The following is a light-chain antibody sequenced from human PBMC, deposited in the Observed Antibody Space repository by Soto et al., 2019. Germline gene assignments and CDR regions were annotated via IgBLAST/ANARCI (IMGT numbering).Light chain of an antibody. Sequence: DIQLTQSPSFLSASVGDRVTITCRASQGISSYLAWYQQKPGKAPKLLIYAASTLQSGVPSRFSGSGSGTEFILTISSLQPADFATYYCQQLNSYPLTFGGGTKVEIK. V-gene: IGKV1-9*01. CDR3: QQLNSYPLT. J-gene: IGKJ4*01. CDR2: AAS. CDR1: QGISSY.